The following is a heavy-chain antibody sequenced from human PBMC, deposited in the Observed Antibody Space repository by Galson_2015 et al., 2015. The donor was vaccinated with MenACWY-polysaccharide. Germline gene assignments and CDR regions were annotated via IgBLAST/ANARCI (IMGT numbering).Heavy chain of an antibody. V-gene: IGHV4-39*01. J-gene: IGHJ3*01. Sequence: LSLTCTVSGGSINSRSYHWGWIRQPPGKGLEWIGIIYYRGNTYYNPSLESRVTISVGTSNNQFSLMLSSVTAADTALYYCARAPTPYCSSTSCFNKYAFEVWGQGTMVTVSS. D-gene: IGHD2-2*01. CDR3: ARAPTPYCSSTSCFNKYAFEV. CDR1: GGSINSRSYH. CDR2: IYYRGNT.